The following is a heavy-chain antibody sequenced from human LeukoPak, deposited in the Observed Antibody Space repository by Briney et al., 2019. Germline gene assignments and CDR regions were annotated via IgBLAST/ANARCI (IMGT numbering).Heavy chain of an antibody. CDR1: GFTFSSYA. D-gene: IGHD4-23*01. CDR3: AKDGPYGGNAFDY. V-gene: IGHV3-23*01. CDR2: ISGSGGST. Sequence: PGGSLSLSCAASGFTFSSYAMSWVRQAPGKGLEWVSAISGSGGSTYYADSVKGRFTISSDNSKNTLYLQMNSLRAEDTAVYYCAKDGPYGGNAFDYWGQGTLVTVSS. J-gene: IGHJ4*02.